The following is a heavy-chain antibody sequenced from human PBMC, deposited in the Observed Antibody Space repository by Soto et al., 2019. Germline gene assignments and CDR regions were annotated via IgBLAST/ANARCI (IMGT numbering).Heavy chain of an antibody. J-gene: IGHJ6*02. Sequence: GGSLRLSCAASGFTFSTYWMSWVRQAPGKGLEWVANINQDGRAAWYVDSVKGRFTISRDNAKKSLYLQMNSLRDEDTAVYHCARLPSPYYYYGMDVWGQGTTVTVSS. CDR3: ARLPSPYYYYGMDV. CDR1: GFTFSTYW. CDR2: INQDGRAA. V-gene: IGHV3-7*02.